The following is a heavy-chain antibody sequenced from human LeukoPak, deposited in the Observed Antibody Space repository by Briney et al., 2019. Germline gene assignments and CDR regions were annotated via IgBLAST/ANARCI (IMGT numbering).Heavy chain of an antibody. Sequence: PGRSLRLSCAASGFTFSSYGMHWVRQAPGKGLEWVAVISYDGSDQYYADSVRGRFTISRDNSKNTLYLQLHSLRPDDTAVYFCARAAYCGGGACYSYGMDVWGQGTTVTVSS. CDR3: ARAAYCGGGACYSYGMDV. CDR2: ISYDGSDQ. V-gene: IGHV3-30*19. D-gene: IGHD2-21*01. CDR1: GFTFSSYG. J-gene: IGHJ6*02.